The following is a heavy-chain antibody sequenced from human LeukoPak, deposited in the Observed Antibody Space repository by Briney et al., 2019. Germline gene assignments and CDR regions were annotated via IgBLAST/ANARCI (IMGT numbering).Heavy chain of an antibody. J-gene: IGHJ4*02. V-gene: IGHV4-30-4*01. D-gene: IGHD4-11*01. CDR2: TYYSGST. CDR1: GGSTTSGDYS. Sequence: SETRSLTCIVSGGSTTSGDYSWSWIRQPPGKGLEWFGYTYYSGSTYYNPSLKSRVTISVDTSKNQFSLKLSSVTAADTAVYYCASLQNGGYSNYAIGYWGQGTLVTVSS. CDR3: ASLQNGGYSNYAIGY.